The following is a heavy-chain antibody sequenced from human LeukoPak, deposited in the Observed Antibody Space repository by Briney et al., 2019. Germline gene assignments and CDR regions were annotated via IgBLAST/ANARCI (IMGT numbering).Heavy chain of an antibody. CDR3: ARAPTVLVGYCSSSSCQADY. Sequence: GGSLRLSCAASGFTFSSYSMNWVRQAPGKGLEGVPSISSSSRYIYYADSVRGRFTISRDNAENSLYLQMNSLRVEDTAVYYCARAPTVLVGYCSSSSCQADYWGQGTLVTVSS. D-gene: IGHD2-2*01. J-gene: IGHJ4*02. V-gene: IGHV3-21*01. CDR1: GFTFSSYS. CDR2: ISSSSRYI.